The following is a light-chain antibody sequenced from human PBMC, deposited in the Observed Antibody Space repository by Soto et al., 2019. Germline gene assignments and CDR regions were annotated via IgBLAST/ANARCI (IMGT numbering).Light chain of an antibody. J-gene: IGLJ1*01. V-gene: IGLV2-8*01. CDR3: GSYAGSSNV. CDR1: SSDVGGYNY. Sequence: QSVLTQPPSASGSPGQSVAISCTGTSSDVGGYNYVSWYQQHPGKAPKLMIYEVNKRPSGVPDRFYGSKSGNTASLTVSGLQAEDEADYYCGSYAGSSNVFGTGTKVTVL. CDR2: EVN.